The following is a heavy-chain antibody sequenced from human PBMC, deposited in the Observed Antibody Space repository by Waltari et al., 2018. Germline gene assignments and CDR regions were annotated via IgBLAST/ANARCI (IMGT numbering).Heavy chain of an antibody. CDR3: ARGRQGYSGSYRAWFDP. J-gene: IGHJ5*02. Sequence: QVQLQQWGAGLLKPSETLSLTCAVYGGSFSGYYWNWIRQPPGKGLEWIGEINHTGSTNDNPSLKSRVTISVDTSKNQFSLKLSSVTAADTAVYYCARGRQGYSGSYRAWFDPWGQGTLVTVSS. V-gene: IGHV4-34*01. CDR1: GGSFSGYY. D-gene: IGHD1-26*01. CDR2: INHTGST.